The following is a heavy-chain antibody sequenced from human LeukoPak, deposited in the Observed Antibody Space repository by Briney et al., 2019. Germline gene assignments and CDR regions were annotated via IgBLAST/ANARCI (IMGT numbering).Heavy chain of an antibody. CDR2: ISGSGGST. D-gene: IGHD3-22*01. V-gene: IGHV3-23*01. Sequence: GGSLRLSCAASGFTFSSYAMSWVRQAPGKGLEWVSAISGSGGSTYYADSVKGRFTISRDNSKNTLYLQMNSLRAEDTAVYYCAKDPGYYDSSGYYSSRYWGQGTLVTVSS. CDR1: GFTFSSYA. J-gene: IGHJ4*02. CDR3: AKDPGYYDSSGYYSSRY.